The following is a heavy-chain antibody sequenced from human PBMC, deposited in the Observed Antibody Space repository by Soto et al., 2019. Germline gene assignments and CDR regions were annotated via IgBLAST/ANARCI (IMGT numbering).Heavy chain of an antibody. CDR3: ALSGGGAYNF. D-gene: IGHD2-15*01. CDR1: GGSISGSY. J-gene: IGHJ3*01. V-gene: IGHV4-59*01. CDR2: VYYTGST. Sequence: SETLSLTCSVSGGSISGSYWSWIRQSPGKGLEWLGYVYYTGSTNYSPSLRSRVSISVDTSKNEFSLRLSSVTAADTAVYYCALSGGGAYNFWGQGTMVTVSS.